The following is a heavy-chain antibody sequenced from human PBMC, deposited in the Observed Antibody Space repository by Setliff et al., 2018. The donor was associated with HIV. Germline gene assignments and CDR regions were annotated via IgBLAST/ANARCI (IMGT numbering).Heavy chain of an antibody. CDR2: IYTSGST. CDR3: ARHRDPPGTSWIYYYYYMDL. J-gene: IGHJ6*03. Sequence: SETLSLTCSVSGGSISSNTYYWGWIRQPAGKGLEWIGRIYTSGSTNYNPSLGSRLTISVDTSKNQVPLRLSSVTAADTGVYYCARHRDPPGTSWIYYYYYMDLWGEGTTVTVSS. V-gene: IGHV4-61*02. CDR1: GGSISSNTYY. D-gene: IGHD6-13*01.